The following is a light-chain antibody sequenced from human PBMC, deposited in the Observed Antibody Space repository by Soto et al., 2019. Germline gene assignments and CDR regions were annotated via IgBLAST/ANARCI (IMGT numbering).Light chain of an antibody. CDR2: AAS. CDR3: QHYDTSLRT. CDR1: QSISSRH. V-gene: IGKV3-20*01. J-gene: IGKJ1*01. Sequence: EIVLTQSPGTLSLSPGERATLSCRASQSISSRHLAWYQQKPGQAPRLLIYAASTRATDIPDKFSGSGSGADFTLSMSRLEPEDFAVYYCQHYDTSLRTFGPGTKVEI.